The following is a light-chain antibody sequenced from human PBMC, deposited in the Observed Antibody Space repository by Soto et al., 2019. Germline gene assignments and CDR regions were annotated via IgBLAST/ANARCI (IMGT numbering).Light chain of an antibody. CDR1: QSVSGRY. Sequence: VVTQPPGHLSLSPSERATLSCRGXQSVSGRYFTWYQQKPGQAPRXRXACXSSRATGSPDRLSGSGSATDFTLTISRLEPKDFAVYYCQQYGSASRTFGQGTRLDIK. J-gene: IGKJ5*01. CDR3: QQYGSASRT. V-gene: IGKV3-20*01. CDR2: CXS.